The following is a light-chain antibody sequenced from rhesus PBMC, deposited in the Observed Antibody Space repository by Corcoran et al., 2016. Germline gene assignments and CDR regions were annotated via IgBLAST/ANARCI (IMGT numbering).Light chain of an antibody. CDR3: CSYTGSFTFYM. V-gene: IGLV2-32*01. J-gene: IGLJ1*01. Sequence: QAALTQPRSVSGSPGQSVTISCTGTSSDIGGYNFVSWYQKHPGTAPKLLIYEVTKRPSGVADRFSASKSGNTASLTISGLQAPDEADYHCCSYTGSFTFYMFGTGTRPTVI. CDR2: EVT. CDR1: SSDIGGYNF.